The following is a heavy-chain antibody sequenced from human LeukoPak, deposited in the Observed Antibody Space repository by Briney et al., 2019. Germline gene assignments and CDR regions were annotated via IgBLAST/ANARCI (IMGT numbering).Heavy chain of an antibody. D-gene: IGHD3-3*01. CDR3: AKNVRALRFLEWAYYFDY. J-gene: IGHJ4*02. CDR1: GFTFSSYV. Sequence: GGSVRLFCAASGFTFSSYVMRWVRQAPGKGLEWVSAISGRGGNTYYADSVKGRFPISRHNSKNTLYLQMNSLRAEDTAVYYCAKNVRALRFLEWAYYFDYWGQGTLVTVSS. CDR2: ISGRGGNT. V-gene: IGHV3-23*01.